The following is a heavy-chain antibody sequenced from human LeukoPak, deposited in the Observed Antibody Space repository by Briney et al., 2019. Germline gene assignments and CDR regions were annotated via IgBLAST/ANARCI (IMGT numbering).Heavy chain of an antibody. J-gene: IGHJ4*02. V-gene: IGHV4-39*01. CDR3: ARHGGQYYSGSGSYYTTAFDS. D-gene: IGHD3-10*01. CDR2: IYYSGTT. CDR1: GGSISSSSYY. Sequence: PSETLSLTCTVSGGSISSSSYYWDWIRQPPGKGLEWLGRIYYSGTTYYHPSLKSRVTTSVDTSKNQFSLKLTSVTAADTAIYYCARHGGQYYSGSGSYYTTAFDSWGQGTLVTVSS.